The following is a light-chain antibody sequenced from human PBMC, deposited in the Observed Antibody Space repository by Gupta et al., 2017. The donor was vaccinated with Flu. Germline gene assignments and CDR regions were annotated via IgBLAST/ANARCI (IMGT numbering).Light chain of an antibody. Sequence: RSDSGEYDYVSWYQQHPGKSPKLIVYEVSKRPSGVSSRFSGSKSDTTASLTISGLQAEDEAHYFCASYTSTSALGLFGGGTKLTVL. CDR3: ASYTSTSALGL. V-gene: IGLV2-14*03. CDR1: RSDSGEYDY. J-gene: IGLJ2*01. CDR2: EVS.